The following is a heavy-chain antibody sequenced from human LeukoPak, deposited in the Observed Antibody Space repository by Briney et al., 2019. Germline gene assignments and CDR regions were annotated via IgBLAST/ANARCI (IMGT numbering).Heavy chain of an antibody. CDR1: GYTFTSYG. CDR3: ARLYCSGGGCYSSRGIFDY. V-gene: IGHV1-18*01. Sequence: ASVKVSCKASGYTFTSYGISWVRQAPGQGLEWMGWISAYNGNTNYAQKLQGRVTMTTDTSTSTAYMELRSLRSDDTAVYYCARLYCSGGGCYSSRGIFDYWGQGTLVTVSS. CDR2: ISAYNGNT. D-gene: IGHD2-15*01. J-gene: IGHJ4*02.